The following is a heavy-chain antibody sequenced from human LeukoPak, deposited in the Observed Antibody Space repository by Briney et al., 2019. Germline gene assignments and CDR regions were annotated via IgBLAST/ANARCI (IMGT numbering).Heavy chain of an antibody. J-gene: IGHJ4*02. CDR2: IWYDGSNK. D-gene: IGHD3-22*01. V-gene: IGHV3-33*06. CDR1: GFTFSSYG. CDR3: AKDSSGYRGVNYFDY. Sequence: GGSLRLSCAASGFTFSSYGMHWVRQAPGRGLEWVAVIWYDGSNKYYADSVKGRFTISRDNSKNTLYLQMNSLRAEDTAVYYCAKDSSGYRGVNYFDYWGQGTLVTVSS.